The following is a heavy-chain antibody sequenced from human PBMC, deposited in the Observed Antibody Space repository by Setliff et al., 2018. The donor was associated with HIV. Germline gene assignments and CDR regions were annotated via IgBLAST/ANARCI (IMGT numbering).Heavy chain of an antibody. CDR2: ISFSGNTI. CDR1: GFIFSDYY. V-gene: IGHV3-11*01. J-gene: IGHJ6*02. Sequence: GGSLRLSCAASGFIFSDYYMSWIRQAPGKGLEWVSYISFSGNTIYYTDSVKGRSTISRDNARNSLYLQMNSLRAEDTAVYYCARAKIGPYGDSTYYYGMDVWGQGTTVTVSS. CDR3: ARAKIGPYGDSTYYYGMDV. D-gene: IGHD4-17*01.